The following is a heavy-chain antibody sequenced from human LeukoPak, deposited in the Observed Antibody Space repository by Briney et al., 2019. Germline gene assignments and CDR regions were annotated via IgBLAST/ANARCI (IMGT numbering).Heavy chain of an antibody. V-gene: IGHV6-1*01. CDR1: GDSVSSNSAA. CDR3: ARTYYDILTGYYPFDY. D-gene: IGHD3-9*01. J-gene: IGHJ4*02. CDR2: TYYRSKWYN. Sequence: SQTLSLTCALSGDSVSSNSAAWNWIRQSPSRGLEWLGRTYYRSKWYNDYAVSVKSRITINPDTSKNQFSLQLNSVTPEDTAVYYCARTYYDILTGYYPFDYWGQGTLVTVSS.